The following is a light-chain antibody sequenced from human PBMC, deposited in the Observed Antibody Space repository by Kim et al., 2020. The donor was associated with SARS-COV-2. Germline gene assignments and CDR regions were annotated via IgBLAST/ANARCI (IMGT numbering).Light chain of an antibody. CDR1: SSNIGGHY. J-gene: IGLJ3*02. CDR2: KNN. V-gene: IGLV1-47*01. Sequence: GQRVTIVCSGSSSNIGGHYVAWYQQIPGAAPKFLIYKNNQRPSGVPDRFSGSKTGTSASLAISGLRSEDEADYYCAAWDDSLHAWVFGGGTQLTVL. CDR3: AAWDDSLHAWV.